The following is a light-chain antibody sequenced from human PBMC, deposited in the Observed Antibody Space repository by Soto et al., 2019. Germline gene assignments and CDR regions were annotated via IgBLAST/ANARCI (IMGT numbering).Light chain of an antibody. J-gene: IGLJ2*01. CDR2: DVT. CDR3: SSYSTSSTPVV. V-gene: IGLV2-14*03. CDR1: NSDVGSYSY. Sequence: QSALTQPASVSGSPGQSVTISCSGSNSDVGSYSYVSWYQHHPGKAPKLMIYDVTDRPSGVSNRFSGSKSGNTASLTISGLQAEDEANYYCSSYSTSSTPVVFGGGTKLTVL.